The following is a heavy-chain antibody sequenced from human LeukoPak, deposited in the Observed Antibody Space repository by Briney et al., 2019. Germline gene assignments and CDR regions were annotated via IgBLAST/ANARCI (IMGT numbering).Heavy chain of an antibody. CDR2: VFYTGST. D-gene: IGHD6-19*01. CDR3: ARNLGGSSGYYY. J-gene: IGHJ4*02. CDR1: GRSINGYY. V-gene: IGHV4-59*08. Sequence: SETLSLTCSVSGRSINGYYWSWIRQPPGKGLEWIGYVFYTGSTNYNSSLKSRASISVDTSKNQFYLKLSAVTAADTAVYYCARNLGGSSGYYYWGQGALVSVSS.